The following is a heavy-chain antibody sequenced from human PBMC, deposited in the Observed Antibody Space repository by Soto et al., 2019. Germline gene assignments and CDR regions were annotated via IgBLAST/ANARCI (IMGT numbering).Heavy chain of an antibody. D-gene: IGHD3-3*01. Sequence: ASVKVSCKASGYTFTSYDINWVRQATGQGLEWMGWMNPNSGNTGYAQKFQGRVTMTRNTSISTAYMELSSLRSEDTAVYYCARISPLRFLEWSPTDYYGMDVWGQGTTVTVSS. V-gene: IGHV1-8*01. J-gene: IGHJ6*02. CDR2: MNPNSGNT. CDR1: GYTFTSYD. CDR3: ARISPLRFLEWSPTDYYGMDV.